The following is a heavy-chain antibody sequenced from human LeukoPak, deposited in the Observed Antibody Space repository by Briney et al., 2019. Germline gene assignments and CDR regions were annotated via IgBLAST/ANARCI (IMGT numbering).Heavy chain of an antibody. Sequence: GGSLRLTCAASGFTFSRYWMHWVRQTPGKGLVWVSRINSDGSSTRYADSVKGRFTISRDNAKDTLDLQMSSLRAEDTAVYYCARVDCSGGSCYFDYWGQGTLVTVSS. CDR2: INSDGSST. J-gene: IGHJ4*02. V-gene: IGHV3-74*01. D-gene: IGHD2-15*01. CDR1: GFTFSRYW. CDR3: ARVDCSGGSCYFDY.